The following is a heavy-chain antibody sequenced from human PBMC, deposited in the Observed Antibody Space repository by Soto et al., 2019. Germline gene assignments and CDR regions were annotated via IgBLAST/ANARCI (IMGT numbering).Heavy chain of an antibody. Sequence: SETLSLTCTVSGGSVSSDIYYWSWIRQPPGKGLEWIGYIYYSGSTNYNPSLKSRVTISVDTSKNQFSLKLSSVTAADTAVYYCARGGPLRFLDRPQNAFDIWGQGTIVTVSS. J-gene: IGHJ3*02. CDR2: IYYSGST. CDR1: GGSVSSDIYY. CDR3: ARGGPLRFLDRPQNAFDI. V-gene: IGHV4-61*01. D-gene: IGHD3-3*01.